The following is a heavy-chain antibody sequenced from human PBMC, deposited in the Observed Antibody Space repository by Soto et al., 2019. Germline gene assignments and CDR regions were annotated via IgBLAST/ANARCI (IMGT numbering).Heavy chain of an antibody. Sequence: QVQLVESGGGVVQPGRSLRLSCAASGFTFSSYGMHWVRQAPGKGLEWVAVIWYDGSNKYYADSVKGRFTISRDNSKNTLYLQMSSLRVEDTAVYYCARDGSGDRHAFDIWGQGTMVTVSS. J-gene: IGHJ3*02. CDR1: GFTFSSYG. D-gene: IGHD3-10*01. CDR3: ARDGSGDRHAFDI. V-gene: IGHV3-33*01. CDR2: IWYDGSNK.